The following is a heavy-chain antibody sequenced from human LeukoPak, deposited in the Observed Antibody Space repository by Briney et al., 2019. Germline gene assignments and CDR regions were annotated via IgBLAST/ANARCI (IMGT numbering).Heavy chain of an antibody. D-gene: IGHD6-13*01. CDR3: AIIDSSSWRNFDY. V-gene: IGHV1-69*05. CDR2: IIPIFGTA. CDR1: GGTFSSYA. J-gene: IGHJ4*02. Sequence: GASVKVSCKASGGTFSSYAISWVRQAPGQGLEWMGGIIPIFGTANYAQKFQGRVTITTDESTSTAYMELSSLRSEDTAVYYCAIIDSSSWRNFDYWGQGTLVTVSS.